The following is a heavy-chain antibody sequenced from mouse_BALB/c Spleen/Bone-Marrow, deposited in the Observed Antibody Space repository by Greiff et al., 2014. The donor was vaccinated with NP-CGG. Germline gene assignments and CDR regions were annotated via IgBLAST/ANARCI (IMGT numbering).Heavy chain of an antibody. D-gene: IGHD2-13*01. CDR2: INPSNGGT. V-gene: IGHV1-53*01. J-gene: IGHJ3*01. CDR1: GYTFTSYY. CDR3: TREGDSPFAY. Sequence: QVHVKQSGAELVKPGASVKLSCKASGYTFTSYYMYWVKQRPGQGLEWIGKINPSNGGTNFNEKFKSKATLTVDKSSSTAYMQLSSLTSEDSAVYYCTREGDSPFAYWGQGTLVTVSA.